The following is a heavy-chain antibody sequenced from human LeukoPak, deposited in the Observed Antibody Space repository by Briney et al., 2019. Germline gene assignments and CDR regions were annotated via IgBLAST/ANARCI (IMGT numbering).Heavy chain of an antibody. CDR1: GFPFSNYG. CDR2: ISSDGIDK. Sequence: GGSLRLSCAASGFPFSNYGMHWVRQAPGKGLEWVAVISSDGIDKYYADSVKGRFTISRDNSKNTLYLQMNSLRAEDTAVYYCARGGFRFFAHWGQGTLVTVSS. D-gene: IGHD2-15*01. J-gene: IGHJ5*02. V-gene: IGHV3-30*03. CDR3: ARGGFRFFAH.